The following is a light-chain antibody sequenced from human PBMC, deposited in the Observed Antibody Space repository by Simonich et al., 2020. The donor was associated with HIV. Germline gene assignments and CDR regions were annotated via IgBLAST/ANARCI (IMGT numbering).Light chain of an antibody. Sequence: DIVMTQSPDSLAVSLGERATINCRSSQSVLYRSSNKNYLAWYQQKPGHAPNLLIYWASTRESGVPDRFSGSGSGTDFTLTISSLQAEDVAVYYCQQYYSSPHTFGQGTRLEIK. CDR1: QSVLYRSSNKNY. CDR2: WAS. J-gene: IGKJ2*01. CDR3: QQYYSSPHT. V-gene: IGKV4-1*01.